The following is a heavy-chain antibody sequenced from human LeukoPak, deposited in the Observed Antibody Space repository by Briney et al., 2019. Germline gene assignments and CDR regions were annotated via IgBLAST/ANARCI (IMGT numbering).Heavy chain of an antibody. CDR2: MNPHSGGT. D-gene: IGHD2-2*01. Sequence: ASVKVSCKASGYTLTAYYIHWVRQAPGQGLAWMGWMNPHSGGTNYAQNFRARVTMTTDTSINTAYLELTGLTSDDTALYYCVRAQRTVSGLDVWGQGTTVTVSS. J-gene: IGHJ6*02. CDR3: VRAQRTVSGLDV. V-gene: IGHV1-2*02. CDR1: GYTLTAYY.